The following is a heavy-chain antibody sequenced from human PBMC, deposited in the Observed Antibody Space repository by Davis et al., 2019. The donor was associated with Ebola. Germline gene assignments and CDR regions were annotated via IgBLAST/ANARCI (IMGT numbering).Heavy chain of an antibody. J-gene: IGHJ2*01. CDR3: ARHAYYYDRRAGPFDL. V-gene: IGHV4-39*01. D-gene: IGHD3-22*01. CDR1: DGSISISDYY. CDR2: IHYSGSI. Sequence: MPSETLSLTCAVSDGSISISDYYWGWIRQPPGKGLEWIGSIHYSGSINYNPSLKSRVTISVDTSENQFSLKLSSVTAADTAVYYCARHAYYYDRRAGPFDLWGRGTLVTVSS.